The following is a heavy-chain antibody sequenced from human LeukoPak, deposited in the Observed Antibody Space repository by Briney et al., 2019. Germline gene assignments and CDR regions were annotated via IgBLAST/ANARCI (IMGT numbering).Heavy chain of an antibody. CDR3: ARIRSGSYNGWFDP. Sequence: PGGSLRLSCAASGFTFDNYGMAWVRQAPGKGLEWVPYIHWNGGTTGYADSVKGRFTISRDNAKNSLYLQMDSLRAEDTALYYCARIRSGSYNGWFDPWGQGTLVTVSS. CDR1: GFTFDNYG. CDR2: IHWNGGTT. V-gene: IGHV3-20*04. D-gene: IGHD3-10*01. J-gene: IGHJ5*02.